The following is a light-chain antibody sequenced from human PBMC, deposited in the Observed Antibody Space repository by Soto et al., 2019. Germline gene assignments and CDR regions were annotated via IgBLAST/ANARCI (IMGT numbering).Light chain of an antibody. CDR1: QTVARNY. CDR2: DAS. V-gene: IGKV3-20*01. J-gene: IGKJ4*01. CDR3: QQYARSPLA. Sequence: PGESATLSCRASQTVARNYLAWYQQRPGQAPRLLIYDASTRATGIPDRFSGSGSGTDFTLTISRLEPEDFAVYFCQQYARSPLAFGGGTKVDI.